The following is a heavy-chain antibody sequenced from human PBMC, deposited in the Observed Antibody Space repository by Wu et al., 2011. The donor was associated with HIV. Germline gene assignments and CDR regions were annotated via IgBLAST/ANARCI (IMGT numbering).Heavy chain of an antibody. D-gene: IGHD2-2*01. CDR3: ARSGGPVPVDTQVYYYYYYMDV. CDR1: GYTLTDYY. V-gene: IGHV1-46*01. J-gene: IGHJ6*03. CDR2: TIPLFGTT. Sequence: LVQSGAEVKKPGASVKVSCKASGYTLTDYYMHWVRQAPGQGLEWMGGTIPLFGTTNYAQKFQGRVTITTDASTRTVYMELSSLRSEDTAVYYCARSGGPVPVDTQVYYYYYYMDVWGKGTTVTVSS.